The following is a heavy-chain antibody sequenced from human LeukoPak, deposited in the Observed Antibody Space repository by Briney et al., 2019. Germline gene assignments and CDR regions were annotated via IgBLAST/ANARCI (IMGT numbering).Heavy chain of an antibody. J-gene: IGHJ4*02. CDR2: ISASDPST. Sequence: GGSLRLSCAASGFTFSNYAMSLVRQAPGKGLEWVSGISASDPSTYYADSVKGRFTISRDNSKNTLYLQMNSLRAEDTAVYYCAKGHSGWYYFDYWGQGTLVTVPS. CDR3: AKGHSGWYYFDY. CDR1: GFTFSNYA. V-gene: IGHV3-23*01. D-gene: IGHD6-19*01.